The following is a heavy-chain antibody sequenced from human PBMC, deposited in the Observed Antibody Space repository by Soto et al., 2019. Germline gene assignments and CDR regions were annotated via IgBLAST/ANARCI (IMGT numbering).Heavy chain of an antibody. J-gene: IGHJ5*02. Sequence: PGGSLRLSCAASGFTFSSYSMNWVRQAPGKGLEWVSSISSSSSYIYYADSVKGRFTISRDNAKNSLYLQMNSLRAEDTAVYYCARDLWVGDYESPKWFDPWGQGTLVTVSS. CDR2: ISSSSSYI. D-gene: IGHD4-17*01. V-gene: IGHV3-21*01. CDR1: GFTFSSYS. CDR3: ARDLWVGDYESPKWFDP.